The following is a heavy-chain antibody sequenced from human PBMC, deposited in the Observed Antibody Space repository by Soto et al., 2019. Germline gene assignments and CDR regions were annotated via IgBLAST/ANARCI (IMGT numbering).Heavy chain of an antibody. CDR2: IYYSGST. D-gene: IGHD3-3*01. V-gene: IGHV4-30-4*01. CDR3: ARDNILGILYGGMDV. Sequence: SETLSLTCTVSVGSVSSGDYYWRWIRQPPGKGLEWIGYIYYSGSTYYNPSLKSRVTISVDTSKNQFSLKLSSVTAADTAVYYCARDNILGILYGGMDVWGQGTTVTVSS. CDR1: VGSVSSGDYY. J-gene: IGHJ6*02.